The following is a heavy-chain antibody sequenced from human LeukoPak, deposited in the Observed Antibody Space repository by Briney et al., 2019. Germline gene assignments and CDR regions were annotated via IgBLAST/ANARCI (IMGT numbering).Heavy chain of an antibody. D-gene: IGHD3-16*01. CDR1: GGSFTGYY. Sequence: PSETLSLTCAVYGGSFTGYYWSWIRQPPGKGLEWIGEINHSGSTNYNPSLKSRVTISVDTSKNQFSLKLSSVTAADTAVYYCARGPYSRMGYFDYWGQGTLVTVSS. CDR3: ARGPYSRMGYFDY. CDR2: INHSGST. J-gene: IGHJ4*02. V-gene: IGHV4-34*01.